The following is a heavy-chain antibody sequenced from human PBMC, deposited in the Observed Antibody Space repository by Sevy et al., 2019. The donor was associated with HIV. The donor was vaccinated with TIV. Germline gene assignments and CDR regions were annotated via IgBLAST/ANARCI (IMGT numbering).Heavy chain of an antibody. CDR1: GYTFTSYA. J-gene: IGHJ3*02. Sequence: ASVKVSCKASGYTFTSYAMHWVRQAPGQRLEWMGWINAGNGNTKYSQKFQGRVTITRDTSASTAYMELSSLRSEDTAVYYCARDRAVAGQRAFDIWGQGTMVTVSS. D-gene: IGHD6-19*01. CDR2: INAGNGNT. CDR3: ARDRAVAGQRAFDI. V-gene: IGHV1-3*01.